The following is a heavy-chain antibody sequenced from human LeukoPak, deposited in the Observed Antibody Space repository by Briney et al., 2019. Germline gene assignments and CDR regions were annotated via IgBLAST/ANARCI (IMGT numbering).Heavy chain of an antibody. CDR1: GFTVSSNY. J-gene: IGHJ4*02. CDR3: ARIASDSSGWYHFDY. CDR2: IYSAGST. D-gene: IGHD6-19*01. Sequence: GGSLRLSCAASGFTVSSNYISWVRQAPGKGLEWVSVIYSAGSTNYADSVKGRFTISRDNSKNTLYLQMNILKAEDTAVYYCARIASDSSGWYHFDYWGQGALVTVSS. V-gene: IGHV3-66*01.